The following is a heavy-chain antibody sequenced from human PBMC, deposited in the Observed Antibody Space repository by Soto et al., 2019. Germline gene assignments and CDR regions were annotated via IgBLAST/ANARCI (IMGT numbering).Heavy chain of an antibody. Sequence: QVQLVQSGAEVKKPGSSVKVSCKASGGTFSSYAISWVRQAPGQGLEWMGGIIPIFGTANYAQKFQGRVTITADESMSTAYMELSSLRSEDTAVYYCARTYAMVTGFEGWFDPWGQGTLVTVSS. CDR1: GGTFSSYA. D-gene: IGHD2-21*02. V-gene: IGHV1-69*01. J-gene: IGHJ5*02. CDR3: ARTYAMVTGFEGWFDP. CDR2: IIPIFGTA.